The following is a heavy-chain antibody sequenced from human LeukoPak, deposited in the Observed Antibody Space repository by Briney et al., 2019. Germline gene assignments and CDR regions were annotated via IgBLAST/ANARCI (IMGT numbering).Heavy chain of an antibody. V-gene: IGHV4-4*07. Sequence: SETLSLTCAVSGASISTYYWSWIRQPAGKGLEWIGRIYTSGSTNYNPSLKSRVTISVDTSKNQFSLKLSSVTAADTAVYYCARDPPVSYPWGGYYYYYYMDVWGKGTTVTVSS. CDR3: ARDPPVSYPWGGYYYYYYMDV. CDR1: GASISTYY. CDR2: IYTSGST. D-gene: IGHD3-16*01. J-gene: IGHJ6*03.